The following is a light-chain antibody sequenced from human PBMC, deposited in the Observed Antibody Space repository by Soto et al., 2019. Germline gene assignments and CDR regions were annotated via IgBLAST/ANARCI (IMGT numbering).Light chain of an antibody. CDR3: CSYTTTNTLV. V-gene: IGLV2-14*01. CDR1: SSDFGGYNY. J-gene: IGLJ1*01. CDR2: EVS. Sequence: QSALTQPASVSGSPGQSITISCTGTSSDFGGYNYVSWYQQHPGKAPKLMIYEVSNRPSGLSNRFSGSKSGNTASLTISGLQAEDEADYYCCSYTTTNTLVFGTGTKLTVL.